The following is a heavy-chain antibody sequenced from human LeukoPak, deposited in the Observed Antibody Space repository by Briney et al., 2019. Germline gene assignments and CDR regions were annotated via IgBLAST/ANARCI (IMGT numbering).Heavy chain of an antibody. CDR3: ARDEVTMIRGVIVGDY. Sequence: ASVKVSCKASGYTFTSYGISWVRQAPGQGLEWMGWISAYNGNTNYAQKLQGRVTMTTDTSTSTAYMELRSLRSDDTAVYYCARDEVTMIRGVIVGDYWGQGTLVTVSS. CDR1: GYTFTSYG. J-gene: IGHJ4*02. CDR2: ISAYNGNT. V-gene: IGHV1-18*01. D-gene: IGHD3-10*01.